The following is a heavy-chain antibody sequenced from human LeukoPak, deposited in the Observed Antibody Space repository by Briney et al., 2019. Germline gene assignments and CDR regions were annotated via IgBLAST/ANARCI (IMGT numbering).Heavy chain of an antibody. V-gene: IGHV1-18*01. CDR3: ARGSTANSFDY. J-gene: IGHJ4*02. CDR1: GYTFTSYG. CDR2: ISAYNGNT. Sequence: ASVKVSCKASGYTFTSYGVSWVRQAPGQGPEWMGWISAYNGNTNYAQKLQGRVTMTRDTSISTAYMELSRLRSDDTAVYYCARGSTANSFDYWGQGTLVTVSS. D-gene: IGHD1-1*01.